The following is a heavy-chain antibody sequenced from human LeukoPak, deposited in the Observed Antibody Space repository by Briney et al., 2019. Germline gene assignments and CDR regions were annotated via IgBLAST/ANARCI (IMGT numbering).Heavy chain of an antibody. CDR1: AFTFSNYW. CDR2: IKEDGSEI. V-gene: IGHV3-7*01. D-gene: IGHD4-23*01. Sequence: GGSLRLSCAASAFTFSNYWMSWVRQAPGKRLEWVANIKEDGSEINYVDSVKGRFTISRDNAKNSLYLQMNSLRIDDTAVYYCARDRGYSTFDYWGQGTLVTVSS. CDR3: ARDRGYSTFDY. J-gene: IGHJ4*02.